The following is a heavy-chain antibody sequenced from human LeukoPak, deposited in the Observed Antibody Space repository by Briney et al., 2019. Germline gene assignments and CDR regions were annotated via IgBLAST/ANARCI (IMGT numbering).Heavy chain of an antibody. Sequence: GGSLRLSCAASGFTFSNYAMHWVRQAPDKGLEWVAVVSYDGSNKYYADSVMGRFTVSRDNSKNTLYLQMNSLRAEDTAVYYCAREPGPGYFDYWGQGTLVTVSS. CDR1: GFTFSNYA. D-gene: IGHD1-14*01. J-gene: IGHJ4*02. CDR3: AREPGPGYFDY. V-gene: IGHV3-30*04. CDR2: VSYDGSNK.